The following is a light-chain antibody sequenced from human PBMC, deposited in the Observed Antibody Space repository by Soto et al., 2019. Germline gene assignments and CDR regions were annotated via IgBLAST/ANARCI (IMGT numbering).Light chain of an antibody. CDR1: QSITTS. V-gene: IGKV1-5*03. CDR2: KAS. Sequence: DIQMTQSPSILSASVGDRVTITCRASQSITTSLAWYQQKPGKAPKLLIYKASSLERGVPSRFTGSGSGTEFTLTITSLQPDDFATYYCQQFSSSSVTFGQGTKVEIK. J-gene: IGKJ1*01. CDR3: QQFSSSSVT.